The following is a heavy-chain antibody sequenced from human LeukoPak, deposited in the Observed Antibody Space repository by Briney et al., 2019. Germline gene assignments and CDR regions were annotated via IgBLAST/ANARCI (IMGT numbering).Heavy chain of an antibody. Sequence: GGSLRLSCAASGFTFDDYCMSWVRQAPGKGLEWVSGINWSGGSTGYADSVKGRFTISRDNANKSLYLQMNSRRAEDTALYYCAREMFTSYGLFNCGMDVWGQGNTVTVSS. D-gene: IGHD2-2*01. CDR3: AREMFTSYGLFNCGMDV. J-gene: IGHJ6*02. CDR2: INWSGGST. CDR1: GFTFDDYC. V-gene: IGHV3-20*04.